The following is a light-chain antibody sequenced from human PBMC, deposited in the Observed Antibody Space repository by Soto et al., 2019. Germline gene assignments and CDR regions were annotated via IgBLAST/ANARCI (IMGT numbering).Light chain of an antibody. CDR2: DTS. Sequence: EIVLTQSPGTLSLSPGERATLSCRASQSVSSSYLGWFQQNPGQAPRLLIYDTSNRATGIPDRFSGSGSGTDFTLTISRLEPEDFAVYYCQHYAGSPYTLGQGTKLQIK. CDR1: QSVSSSY. CDR3: QHYAGSPYT. J-gene: IGKJ2*01. V-gene: IGKV3-20*01.